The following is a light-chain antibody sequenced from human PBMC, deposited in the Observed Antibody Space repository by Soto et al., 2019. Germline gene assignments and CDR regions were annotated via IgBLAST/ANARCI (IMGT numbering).Light chain of an antibody. J-gene: IGLJ1*01. CDR3: SSYTSRSIL. CDR1: SSDVGGYNY. CDR2: YVS. V-gene: IGLV2-14*01. Sequence: QSVLTQPASVSGSPGQSITISCTGTSSDVGGYNYVSWYQQHPGKAPKLMIYYVSNRPSGVSNRFSGSKSGNTASLTISGLQAEDEADYYCSSYTSRSILFGTGTKVTVL.